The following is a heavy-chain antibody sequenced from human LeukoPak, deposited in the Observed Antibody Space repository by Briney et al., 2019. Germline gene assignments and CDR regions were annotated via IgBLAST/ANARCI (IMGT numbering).Heavy chain of an antibody. V-gene: IGHV3-33*06. D-gene: IGHD1-26*01. CDR1: GFTFSSYG. J-gene: IGHJ4*02. CDR3: AKDPYSGSYYDY. Sequence: GRSLRLSCAASGFTFSSYGMHWVRQAPGKGLEWVAVIWYDGSNKYYADSVKGRFTISRDNSKNTLYLQMNSLRADDTAVYYCAKDPYSGSYYDYWGQGTLVTVSS. CDR2: IWYDGSNK.